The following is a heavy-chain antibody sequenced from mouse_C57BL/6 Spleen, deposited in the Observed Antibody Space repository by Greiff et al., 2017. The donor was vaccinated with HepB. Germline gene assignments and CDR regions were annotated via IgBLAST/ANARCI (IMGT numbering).Heavy chain of an antibody. Sequence: EVKLVESGPELVKPGASVKISCKASGYSFTGYYMNWVKQSPEKSLEWIGEINPSTGGTTYNQKFKAKATLTVDKSSSTAYMQLKSLTSEDSAVYYCARNYGSSYVGDYWGQGTTLTVSS. D-gene: IGHD1-1*01. J-gene: IGHJ2*01. CDR2: INPSTGGT. CDR3: ARNYGSSYVGDY. CDR1: GYSFTGYY. V-gene: IGHV1-42*01.